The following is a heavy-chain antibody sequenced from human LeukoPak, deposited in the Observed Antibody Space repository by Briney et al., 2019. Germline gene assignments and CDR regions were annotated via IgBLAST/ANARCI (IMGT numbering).Heavy chain of an antibody. V-gene: IGHV4-59*01. D-gene: IGHD2-21*01. Sequence: KPSETLSLTCTVSGGSISSYYWSWIRQPPGKGLEWIGYIYYSGSTNYNPSLKSRVTISVDTSKNQFSLKLSSVTAADTAVYYCARGTNPGLIWPPPRAFDIWGQGTMVTVSS. CDR1: GGSISSYY. J-gene: IGHJ3*02. CDR2: IYYSGST. CDR3: ARGTNPGLIWPPPRAFDI.